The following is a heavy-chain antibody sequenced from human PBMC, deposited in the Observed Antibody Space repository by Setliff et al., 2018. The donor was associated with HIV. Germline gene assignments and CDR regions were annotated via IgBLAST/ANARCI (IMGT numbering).Heavy chain of an antibody. Sequence: SETLSLTCTVSGGSISSVSHFWIWIRQPAGKGLEWIGRINTSGRINYNPSLESRVSMSVDTSKNQFSLKLNSVTAADTAVYYCARAVHYDILTGYYLEGYFDYWGQGTLVTVTS. V-gene: IGHV4-61*02. D-gene: IGHD3-9*01. CDR3: ARAVHYDILTGYYLEGYFDY. CDR2: INTSGRI. CDR1: GGSISSVSHF. J-gene: IGHJ4*02.